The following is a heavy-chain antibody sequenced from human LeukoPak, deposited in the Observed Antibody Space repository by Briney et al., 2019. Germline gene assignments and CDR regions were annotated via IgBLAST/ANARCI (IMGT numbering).Heavy chain of an antibody. J-gene: IGHJ6*04. Sequence: SVKVSCKASGGTFSSYAISWVRQAPGQGLEWMGGIIPIFGTANYAQKFQGRVTITADESTSTAYMELSSLRSEDTAVYYCARGPPLRYCSSTSCSYYYYYYGMDVWGKGTTVTVSS. CDR2: IIPIFGTA. CDR3: ARGPPLRYCSSTSCSYYYYYYGMDV. V-gene: IGHV1-69*13. CDR1: GGTFSSYA. D-gene: IGHD2-2*01.